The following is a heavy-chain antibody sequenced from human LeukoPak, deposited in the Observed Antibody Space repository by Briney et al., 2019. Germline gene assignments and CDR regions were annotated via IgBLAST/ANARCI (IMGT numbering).Heavy chain of an antibody. J-gene: IGHJ4*02. V-gene: IGHV3-74*01. Sequence: GGSRRLSCAASGFTFSTSWMYWVRQAPGKGLVWVSRIKSDGSSTSYADSVKGRFTISRDNAKNTLYLQMNSLRAEDTAMYYCVRDGGRLNFGNGASFDYWGQGTLVTVSS. CDR3: VRDGGRLNFGNGASFDY. CDR1: GFTFSTSW. D-gene: IGHD3-10*01. CDR2: IKSDGSST.